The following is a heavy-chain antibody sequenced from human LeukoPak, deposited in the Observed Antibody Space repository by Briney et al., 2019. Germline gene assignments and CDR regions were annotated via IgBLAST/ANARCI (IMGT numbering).Heavy chain of an antibody. Sequence: SETLSLTCTVSGGSMRPYHWGWIRQPPGKGLEWTGYIYYSGSTNYDPSLNSRVTISVDTSKNQFSLRLSSVTAADTAIYYCARAVSGRFDYWGQGTLVTVSS. V-gene: IGHV4-59*08. CDR3: ARAVSGRFDY. J-gene: IGHJ4*02. CDR1: GGSMRPYH. CDR2: IYYSGST. D-gene: IGHD6-19*01.